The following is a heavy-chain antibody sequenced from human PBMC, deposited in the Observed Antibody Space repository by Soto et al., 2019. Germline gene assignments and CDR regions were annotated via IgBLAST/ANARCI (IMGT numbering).Heavy chain of an antibody. V-gene: IGHV4-31*03. CDR1: GGSISSGGYY. D-gene: IGHD4-17*01. Sequence: QVQLQESGPGLVKPSQTLSLTCTVSGGSISSGGYYWSWIRQHPGKGLEWIGYIYYSGSTYYNPSLASRVTIXXAXSXXQFSLKLSSVTAADTAVYYCARDPSVYGDYGWFDPWGQGTLVTVSS. CDR2: IYYSGST. J-gene: IGHJ5*02. CDR3: ARDPSVYGDYGWFDP.